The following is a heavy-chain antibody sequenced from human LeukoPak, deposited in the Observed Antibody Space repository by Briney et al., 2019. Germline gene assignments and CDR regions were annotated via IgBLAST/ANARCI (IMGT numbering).Heavy chain of an antibody. D-gene: IGHD2-15*01. J-gene: IGHJ5*02. CDR3: ARVLVQASRNWFDP. CDR2: IYTSGST. CDR1: GGSITNYF. V-gene: IGHV4-4*07. Sequence: SETLSLTCTVSGGSITNYFWSWIRQPPGKGLEWFGRIYTSGSTNYNPSLKSRVTMSVDTSKNQFSLKLSSVTAADTAVYYCARVLVQASRNWFDPWGQGTLVTVSS.